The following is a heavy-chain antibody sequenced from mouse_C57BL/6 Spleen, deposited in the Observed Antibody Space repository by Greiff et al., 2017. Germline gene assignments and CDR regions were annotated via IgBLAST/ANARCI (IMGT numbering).Heavy chain of an antibody. V-gene: IGHV1-26*01. CDR2: INPNNGGA. D-gene: IGHD2-4*01. CDR3: ASQGRLRWYFDV. Sequence: EVQLQQSGPELVKPGASVKISCKASGYTFTDYYMNWVQQSHGKSLAWIGDINPNNGGASYNQKFKGKATMTVDTSSRTAYMELRSLTSDDSAVDYCASQGRLRWYFDVWGTGTTVTVSA. J-gene: IGHJ1*03. CDR1: GYTFTDYY.